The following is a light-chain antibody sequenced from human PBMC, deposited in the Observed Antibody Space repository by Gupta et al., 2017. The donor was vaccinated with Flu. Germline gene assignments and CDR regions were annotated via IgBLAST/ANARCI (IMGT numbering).Light chain of an antibody. CDR3: SSYTSTNTFYV. Sequence: QSALTQPASVSGSPGQSITISCTGTSSDVGRSNSVSWYQQHPGKAPKLMIYDVSNRPSGVSSRFSGSKSGNTAPLTISGLEAEDETDYYCSSYTSTNTFYVFGTGTKVTVL. CDR2: DVS. J-gene: IGLJ1*01. V-gene: IGLV2-14*01. CDR1: SSDVGRSNS.